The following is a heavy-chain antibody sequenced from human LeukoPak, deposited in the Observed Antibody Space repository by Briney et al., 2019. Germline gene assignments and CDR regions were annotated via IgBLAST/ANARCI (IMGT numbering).Heavy chain of an antibody. V-gene: IGHV4-34*12. CDR3: ARPQGGSYSHYYYYMDV. CDR1: GGSFSGYY. Sequence: SETLSLTCALYGGSFSGYYWSWIRQPPGKGLEWVGEIIHSGSTTYNPSLKGRLTISVDTSKNLFSLKLSSVTAADTAVYYCARPQGGSYSHYYYYMDVWGKGTTVTISS. CDR2: IIHSGST. D-gene: IGHD1-26*01. J-gene: IGHJ6*03.